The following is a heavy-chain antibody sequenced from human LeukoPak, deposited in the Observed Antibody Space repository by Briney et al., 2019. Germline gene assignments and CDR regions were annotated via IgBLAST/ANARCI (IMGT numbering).Heavy chain of an antibody. CDR3: AREVATISREYYFDN. Sequence: SETLSLTCTVSGGSISRSTYSWAWIRQSPGKGLEWIAIVHYSGTTYYNPSLKSRVTISVDTSKNQFSLKLSSVTAADTAVYYCAREVATISREYYFDNWGQGTLVTVSS. J-gene: IGHJ4*02. V-gene: IGHV4-39*07. CDR1: GGSISRSTYS. D-gene: IGHD5-12*01. CDR2: VHYSGTT.